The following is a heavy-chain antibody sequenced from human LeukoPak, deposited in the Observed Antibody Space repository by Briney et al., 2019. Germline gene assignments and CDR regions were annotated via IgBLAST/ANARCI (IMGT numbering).Heavy chain of an antibody. D-gene: IGHD3-10*01. CDR1: GFTVSSNY. V-gene: IGHV3-9*01. Sequence: GGSLRLSCAASGFTVSSNYMSWVRQAPGKGLEWVSGISWNSGSIGYADSVKGRFTISRDNAKNSLYLQMNSLRGDDTALYYCAKALYGSDMDVWGQGTTVIVSS. J-gene: IGHJ6*02. CDR2: ISWNSGSI. CDR3: AKALYGSDMDV.